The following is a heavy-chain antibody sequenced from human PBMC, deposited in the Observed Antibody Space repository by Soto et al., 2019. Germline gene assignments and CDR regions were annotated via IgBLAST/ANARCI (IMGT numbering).Heavy chain of an antibody. V-gene: IGHV1-24*01. J-gene: IGHJ4*02. CDR2: FDPEDGET. Sequence: ASVKVSCKVSGYTLTELSIHWVRQAPGKGLEWMGGFDPEDGETIYAQKFQGRVTMTEDTSTDTAYMELSSLRSEDTAVYYCATAVLRYFDWLFPGYWGQRTLVTVSS. CDR1: GYTLTELS. D-gene: IGHD3-9*01. CDR3: ATAVLRYFDWLFPGY.